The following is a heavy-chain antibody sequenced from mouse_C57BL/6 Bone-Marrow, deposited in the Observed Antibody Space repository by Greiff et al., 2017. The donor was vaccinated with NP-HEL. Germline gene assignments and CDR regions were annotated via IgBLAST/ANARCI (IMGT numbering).Heavy chain of an antibody. V-gene: IGHV1-4*01. CDR1: GYTFTSYT. D-gene: IGHD2-4*01. J-gene: IGHJ3*01. Sequence: VKLQESGAELARPGASVKMSCKASGYTFTSYTMHWVKQRPGQGLEWIGYINPSSGYTKYNQKFKDKATLTADKSSSTAYMQLSSRTSEDSAVYYGATCWGLRAWFAYWGQGTLVTVSA. CDR3: ATCWGLRAWFAY. CDR2: INPSSGYT.